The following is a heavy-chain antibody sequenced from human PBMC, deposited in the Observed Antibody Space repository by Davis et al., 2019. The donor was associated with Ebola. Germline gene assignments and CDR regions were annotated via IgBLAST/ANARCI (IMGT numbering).Heavy chain of an antibody. J-gene: IGHJ4*02. D-gene: IGHD6-6*01. Sequence: GESLKISCKASGYTFGNYWVGWVRQMPGKGLEWMGSVYPGDSDTRYSPSFRGQVTISAEKSVSTAYLQWSSLQASDTAMYYCARLGQYSSSSVDYWGQGTLVTVSS. CDR3: ARLGQYSSSSVDY. CDR2: VYPGDSDT. V-gene: IGHV5-51*01. CDR1: GYTFGNYW.